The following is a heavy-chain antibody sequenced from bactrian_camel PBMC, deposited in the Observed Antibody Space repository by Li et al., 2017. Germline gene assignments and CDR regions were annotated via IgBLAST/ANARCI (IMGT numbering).Heavy chain of an antibody. V-gene: IGHV3S28*01. J-gene: IGHJ6*01. CDR1: GFTDSRKF. Sequence: LQLVESGGGSVSAGGSLRLSCAASGFTDSRKFVCWFRQAPGKEREGIAGIKTADGSPSYADSMKGRFTISRDNANTISLMMSSLKPEDTAMYYCAISDTCASLEFGYSGQGTQVTVS. CDR2: IKTADGSP. CDR3: AISDTCASLEFGY.